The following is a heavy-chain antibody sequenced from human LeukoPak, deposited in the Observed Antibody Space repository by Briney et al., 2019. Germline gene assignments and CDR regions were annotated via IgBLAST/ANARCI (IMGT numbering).Heavy chain of an antibody. CDR1: GGTFSSYA. CDR3: ARDNCGGDCYPSD. V-gene: IGHV1-69*13. Sequence: GASVKVSCKASGGTFSSYAISWVRQAPGKGLEWMGGIIPIFGTANYAQKFQGRVTITADESTSTAYMELSSLRSEDTAVYYCARDNCGGDCYPSDWGQGTLVTVSS. D-gene: IGHD2-21*02. CDR2: IIPIFGTA. J-gene: IGHJ4*02.